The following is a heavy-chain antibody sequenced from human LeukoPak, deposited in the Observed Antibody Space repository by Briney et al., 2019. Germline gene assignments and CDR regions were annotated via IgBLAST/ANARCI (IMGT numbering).Heavy chain of an antibody. CDR3: AKGRWSPDY. J-gene: IGHJ4*02. D-gene: IGHD1-1*01. Sequence: PGGSLRLSCAASGFTFSSYAMSWVRQAPGKGLEWVSLISDSGANTYYTDSVKGRFTISRDNSKNSLYLQMNSLRADDTAVCYCAKGRWSPDYWGQGTLVTVSS. CDR2: ISDSGANT. CDR1: GFTFSSYA. V-gene: IGHV3-23*01.